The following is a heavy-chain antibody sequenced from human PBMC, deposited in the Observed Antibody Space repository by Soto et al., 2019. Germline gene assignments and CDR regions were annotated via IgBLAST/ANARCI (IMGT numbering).Heavy chain of an antibody. D-gene: IGHD6-13*01. Sequence: GRFTISRDDSKSIAYLQMNSLKTEDTALYYCTRAYSSSPLDYWGQGTRVTVSS. J-gene: IGHJ4*02. V-gene: IGHV3-49*02. CDR3: TRAYSSSPLDY.